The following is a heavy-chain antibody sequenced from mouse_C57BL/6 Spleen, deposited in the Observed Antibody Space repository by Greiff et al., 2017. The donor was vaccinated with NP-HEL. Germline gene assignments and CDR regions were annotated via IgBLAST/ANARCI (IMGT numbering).Heavy chain of an antibody. Sequence: QVQLQQSGAELVKPGASVKLSCKASGYTFTSYWMQWVKQRPGQGLEWIGEIDPSDSSTNYNQKFKGKATLTVDTSSSTAYMQLSSLTSEDSAVYYCARGGGYCDYWGQGTTLTVSS. CDR3: ARGGGYCDY. CDR1: GYTFTSYW. V-gene: IGHV1-50*01. D-gene: IGHD1-1*02. J-gene: IGHJ2*01. CDR2: IDPSDSST.